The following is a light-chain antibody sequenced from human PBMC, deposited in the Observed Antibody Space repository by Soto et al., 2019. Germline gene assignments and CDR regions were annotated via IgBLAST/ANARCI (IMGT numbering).Light chain of an antibody. V-gene: IGKV3-15*01. CDR3: QQYNNWPRNT. CDR2: GAS. J-gene: IGKJ2*01. CDR1: QSVSGN. Sequence: EIVMTQSPATLSVSPGERATLSCRARQSVSGNLAWYQQKPGQAPRLLIYGASTRATGIPARFSGSGSGTEFTLTISSLHSEDCAVYYCQQYNNWPRNTFGQGTKRDIK.